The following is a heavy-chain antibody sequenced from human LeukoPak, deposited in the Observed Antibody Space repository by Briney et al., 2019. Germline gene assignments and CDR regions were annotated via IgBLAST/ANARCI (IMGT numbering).Heavy chain of an antibody. V-gene: IGHV1-69*05. Sequence: SVKVSCKASGGTFSSYAISWVRQAPGQGLEWMGRITPIFGTANYAQKFQGRVTITTDESTSTAYMELSSLRSEDTAVYYCARDRGYGDYGWYFDLWGRGTLVTVSS. J-gene: IGHJ2*01. D-gene: IGHD4-17*01. CDR2: ITPIFGTA. CDR1: GGTFSSYA. CDR3: ARDRGYGDYGWYFDL.